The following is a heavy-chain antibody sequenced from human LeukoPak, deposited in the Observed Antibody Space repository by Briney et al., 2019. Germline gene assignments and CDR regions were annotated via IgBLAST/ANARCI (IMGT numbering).Heavy chain of an antibody. D-gene: IGHD1-7*01. J-gene: IGHJ3*02. CDR2: ISSSSSYI. CDR3: ASELTSDAFDI. Sequence: RGSLRLSCAASGFTFSSYSMNWVRQAPGKGLEWVSSISSSSSYIYYADSVKGRFTISRDNAKNSLYLQMNSLRAEDTAVYYCASELTSDAFDIWGQGTMVIVSS. V-gene: IGHV3-21*01. CDR1: GFTFSSYS.